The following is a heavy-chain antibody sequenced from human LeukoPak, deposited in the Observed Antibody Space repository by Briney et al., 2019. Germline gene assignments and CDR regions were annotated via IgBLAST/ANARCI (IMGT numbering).Heavy chain of an antibody. CDR2: IYYSGST. J-gene: IGHJ4*02. D-gene: IGHD5-12*01. Sequence: SETLPLTCTVSGGSISSSSYYWGWIRQPPGKGLEWIGSIYYSGSTYYNPSLKSRVTISVDTSKNQFSLKLSSVTAADTAVYYCARYSGYDTLFDYWGQGTLVTVSS. CDR1: GGSISSSSYY. V-gene: IGHV4-39*01. CDR3: ARYSGYDTLFDY.